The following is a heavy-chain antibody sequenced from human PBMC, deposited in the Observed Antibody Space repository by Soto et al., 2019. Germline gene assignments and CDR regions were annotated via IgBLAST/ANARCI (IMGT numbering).Heavy chain of an antibody. Sequence: QVQLVESGGGVVQPGRSLRLSCAASGFTFSTYGMHWVRQAPGKGLEWVAVISYDRSNKYYADSVKGRFTISRDNSKDTVYLQMNSLRAEDTAVYYCAKADYYDSSGYSGGVDYWGQGTLVTVSS. D-gene: IGHD3-22*01. V-gene: IGHV3-30*18. CDR1: GFTFSTYG. CDR3: AKADYYDSSGYSGGVDY. J-gene: IGHJ4*02. CDR2: ISYDRSNK.